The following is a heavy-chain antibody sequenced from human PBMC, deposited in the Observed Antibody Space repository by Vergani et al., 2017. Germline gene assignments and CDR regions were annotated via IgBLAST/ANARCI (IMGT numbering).Heavy chain of an antibody. CDR1: GGSFSGYY. J-gene: IGHJ6*03. Sequence: QVQLQQWGAGLLKPSETLSLTCAVYGGSFSGYYWSWIRQPTGKGLEWIGEINHSGSHNYNPSLKSRVTISVDTAKNQFSLKLSSVTAADTAVDYCARGPYTMFGVVIIGYYYYMDVWGKGTTVTVSS. D-gene: IGHD3-3*01. CDR2: INHSGSH. V-gene: IGHV4-34*01. CDR3: ARGPYTMFGVVIIGYYYYMDV.